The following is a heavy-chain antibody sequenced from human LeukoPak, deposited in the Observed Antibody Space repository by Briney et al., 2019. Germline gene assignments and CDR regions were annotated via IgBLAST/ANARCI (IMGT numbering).Heavy chain of an antibody. CDR3: ARNVLRYFDWLPRQDY. D-gene: IGHD3-9*01. V-gene: IGHV1-18*01. Sequence: ASVKVSCKASGYTFTSYGISWVRQAPGQRLEGMGWISAYNGNTNYAQKLQGRVTMTTDTSTSTAYMELRSLRSDDTAVYYCARNVLRYFDWLPRQDYWGQGTLVTVSS. CDR1: GYTFTSYG. J-gene: IGHJ4*02. CDR2: ISAYNGNT.